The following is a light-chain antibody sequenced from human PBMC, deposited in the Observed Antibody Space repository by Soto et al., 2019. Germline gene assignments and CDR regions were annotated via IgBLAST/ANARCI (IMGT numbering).Light chain of an antibody. CDR2: AAS. V-gene: IGKV1-39*01. CDR3: QKSYSTLVT. J-gene: IGKJ1*01. CDR1: QGIRHD. Sequence: IEMAQAPSSLSLYVGDSLTVTCRASQGIRHDLVWYQQKPGKAPELLIYAASILQSGVPSRFSGSGSGTDFTLTISSLQPEDFATYYCQKSYSTLVTCGQGTKGDIK.